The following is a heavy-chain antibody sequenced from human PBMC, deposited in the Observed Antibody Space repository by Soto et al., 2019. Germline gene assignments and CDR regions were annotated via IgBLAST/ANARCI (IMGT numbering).Heavy chain of an antibody. CDR2: FHPGESDT. J-gene: IGHJ6*02. CDR3: ARHENTYYNFYGMDL. V-gene: IGHV5-51*01. Sequence: LGESLKISCESHGYSFTTYWVTWVRQKPGKGLEWVGSFHPGESDTRYSPSFRGQVTISADRSLTTAYLQWSSLQVADTAIYYCARHENTYYNFYGMDLWGQVTTVTVSS. CDR1: GYSFTTYW.